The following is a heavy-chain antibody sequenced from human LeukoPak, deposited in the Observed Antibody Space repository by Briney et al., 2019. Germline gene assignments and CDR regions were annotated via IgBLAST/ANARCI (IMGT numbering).Heavy chain of an antibody. Sequence: GGSLRLSCAASGFTFSSYWMSWVRQAPGKGLEWVANIKQDGSEKYYVDSVKGRFTISRDNAKNSLYLQMNSLRAEDTAVYYRARGMITFGGVIAFIDYWGQGTLVTVSS. CDR1: GFTFSSYW. V-gene: IGHV3-7*01. D-gene: IGHD3-16*02. CDR2: IKQDGSEK. CDR3: ARGMITFGGVIAFIDY. J-gene: IGHJ4*02.